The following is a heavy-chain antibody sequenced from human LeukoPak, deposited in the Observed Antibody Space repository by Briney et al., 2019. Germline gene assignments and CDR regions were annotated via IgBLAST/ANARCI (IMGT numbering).Heavy chain of an antibody. CDR1: GFSFSSYW. V-gene: IGHV3-74*01. D-gene: IGHD2-2*01. J-gene: IGHJ4*02. CDR2: INSDGRST. Sequence: GGSLRLSCAASGFSFSSYWMHWVRQAPGKGLVWVSRINSDGRSTSYVDAVKDRFTISRDNAKNTLYLQMNNLRAEDTAVYYCARDVWGDRDSCFDCWGQGTLVTVSS. CDR3: ARDVWGDRDSCFDC.